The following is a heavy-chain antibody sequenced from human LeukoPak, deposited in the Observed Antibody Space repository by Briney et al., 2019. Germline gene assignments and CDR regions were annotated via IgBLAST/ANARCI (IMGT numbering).Heavy chain of an antibody. CDR3: ARESKSYDGSGYYHDY. D-gene: IGHD3-22*01. J-gene: IGHJ4*02. V-gene: IGHV4-4*02. CDR2: IFHSGST. CDR1: GGSISSSTW. Sequence: SETLSLTCVVSGGSISSSTWWTWVRLPPGKGLEWIGEIFHSGSTNLNPSLKSRLTMSVDESRHQFSLKLTSVTAADTAVYYCARESKSYDGSGYYHDYWGQGTLVTVSS.